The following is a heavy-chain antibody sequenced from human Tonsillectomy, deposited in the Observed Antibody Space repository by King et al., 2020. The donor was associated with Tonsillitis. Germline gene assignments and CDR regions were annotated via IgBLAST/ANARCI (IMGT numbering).Heavy chain of an antibody. Sequence: QLVQSGAEVRKPGESLKISCKVSGFNFANYWIGWVRQMPGKGLEWVGLVFPGDADTTYSPSFRGQVTLSVDMSNTTAYLQWSSLKASDTGVYYCARRGGIFQAKDAFEIWGQATMVTVSP. D-gene: IGHD2/OR15-2a*01. J-gene: IGHJ3*02. CDR1: GFNFANYW. CDR2: VFPGDADT. CDR3: ARRGGIFQAKDAFEI. V-gene: IGHV5-51*01.